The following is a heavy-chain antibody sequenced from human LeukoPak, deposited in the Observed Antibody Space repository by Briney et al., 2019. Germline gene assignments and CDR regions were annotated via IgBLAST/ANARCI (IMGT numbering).Heavy chain of an antibody. Sequence: PGGSLRLSCAASGLTFSSYAMSWVRQAPGKGLEWVSTIRDSGASTFHAESVKGRFTISRDNSKNTLYLQMKSLRAEDTAVYYRAKDTYGGWFDPWGQGTLVTVSS. J-gene: IGHJ5*02. D-gene: IGHD4-17*01. CDR1: GLTFSSYA. CDR2: IRDSGAST. V-gene: IGHV3-23*01. CDR3: AKDTYGGWFDP.